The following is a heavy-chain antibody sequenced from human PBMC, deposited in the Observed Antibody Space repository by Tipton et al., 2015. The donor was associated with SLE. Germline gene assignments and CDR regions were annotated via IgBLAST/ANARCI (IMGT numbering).Heavy chain of an antibody. J-gene: IGHJ4*02. CDR2: IYYSGST. V-gene: IGHV4-31*03. CDR3: ARDYDILTGLGNY. D-gene: IGHD3-9*01. Sequence: TLSLTCTVSGGSISSSGYYWSWIRQHPGKGLEWIGYIYYSGSTYYNPSLKSRVTISVDTSKNQFSLKLSSVTAADTAVYYCARDYDILTGLGNYWGQGTLVTVSS. CDR1: GGSISSSGYY.